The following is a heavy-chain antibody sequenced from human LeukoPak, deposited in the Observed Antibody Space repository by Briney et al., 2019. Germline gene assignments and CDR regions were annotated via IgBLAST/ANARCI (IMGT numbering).Heavy chain of an antibody. Sequence: ASVKVSCEASGYTFTSYGISWVRQAPGQGPEWMGWISVYNGNTNYAQRLQGRVTMTTDTSTSTAYMELRSLRSDDTAVYYCARGYCSGGRCYDILNYQYGMDVWGQGTTVTVSS. V-gene: IGHV1-18*01. CDR1: GYTFTSYG. J-gene: IGHJ6*02. CDR2: ISVYNGNT. D-gene: IGHD2-15*01. CDR3: ARGYCSGGRCYDILNYQYGMDV.